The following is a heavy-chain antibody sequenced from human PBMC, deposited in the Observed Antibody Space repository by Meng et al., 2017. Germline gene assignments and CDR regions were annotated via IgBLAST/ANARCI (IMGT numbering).Heavy chain of an antibody. V-gene: IGHV6-1*02. CDR3: ARGSYSFDS. CDR2: AYYRSKWYH. CDR1: GDSVSSISAA. J-gene: IGHJ4*02. D-gene: IGHD1-26*01. Sequence: QLQPSGPGLVKPSQTLSLICAISGDSVSSISAAWNWSRQSPSRGLEWLGRAYYRSKWYHDYAESVKSRISIDPDTSKNQFSLQLRSVTPEDSAVYYCARGSYSFDSWGQRTLVTVSS.